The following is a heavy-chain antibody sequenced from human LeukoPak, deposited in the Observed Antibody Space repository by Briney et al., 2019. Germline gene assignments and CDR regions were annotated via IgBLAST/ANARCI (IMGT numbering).Heavy chain of an antibody. CDR2: IYPGDSDT. CDR1: GYNIITSW. Sequence: GESLKISCKGSGYNIITSWIAWVRQMPGKGLEWMGIIYPGDSDTRYSPSFQGQVTISADKSINTAYMQWSSLKASDTAMYYCATHAHGSGVYWGQGTLVTVSS. D-gene: IGHD3-3*01. V-gene: IGHV5-51*01. CDR3: ATHAHGSGVY. J-gene: IGHJ4*02.